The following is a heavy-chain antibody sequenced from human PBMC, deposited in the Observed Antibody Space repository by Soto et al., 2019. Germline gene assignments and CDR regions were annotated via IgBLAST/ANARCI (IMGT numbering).Heavy chain of an antibody. D-gene: IGHD6-19*01. CDR2: IYPGDSDT. Sequence: GSLKISCKGSGYSFTSYWIGWVRQMPGKGLERMGIIYPGDSDTRYSPSFQGQVTISADKSITTTYLQWSSLKASDTAIYYCARLFDTSGWYDYWGQGTLVTVSS. J-gene: IGHJ4*02. CDR1: GYSFTSYW. V-gene: IGHV5-51*01. CDR3: ARLFDTSGWYDY.